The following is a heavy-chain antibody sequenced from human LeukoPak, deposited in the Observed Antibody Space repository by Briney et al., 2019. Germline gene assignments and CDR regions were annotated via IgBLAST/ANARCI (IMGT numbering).Heavy chain of an antibody. CDR3: AEVSGSGSYRHFDY. CDR2: ISGNSIFT. V-gene: IGHV3-11*03. Sequence: GGSLRLSCAASGFTFSDFYMSWIRQAPGKGLEWVSSISGNSIFTNYADSVKGRFTVSRDNSKNTLYLQMNSLRAEDPAVYYCAEVSGSGSYRHFDYWGQGTLVTVSS. CDR1: GFTFSDFY. J-gene: IGHJ4*02. D-gene: IGHD3-10*01.